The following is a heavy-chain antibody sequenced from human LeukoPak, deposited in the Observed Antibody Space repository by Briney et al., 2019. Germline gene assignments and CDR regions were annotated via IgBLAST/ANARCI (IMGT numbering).Heavy chain of an antibody. V-gene: IGHV4-34*01. Sequence: SETRSLTCAVYGGSFSGYYWSWIRQPPGKGQEWIGEINHSGSTNYNPSLKSRVTISVDTSKNQFSLKLSSVTAADTAVYYCARRAKLWRYFDLWGRGTLVTVSS. CDR2: INHSGST. D-gene: IGHD3-10*01. J-gene: IGHJ2*01. CDR3: ARRAKLWRYFDL. CDR1: GGSFSGYY.